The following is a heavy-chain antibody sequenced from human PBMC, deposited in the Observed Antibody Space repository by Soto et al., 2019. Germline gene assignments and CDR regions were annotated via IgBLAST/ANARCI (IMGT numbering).Heavy chain of an antibody. D-gene: IGHD3-3*01. J-gene: IGHJ6*03. CDR2: MNPNSGNT. Sequence: ASVKVSFKASGYTFTSYDINWVRQATGQGLVWMGWMNPNSGNTGYAQKFQGRVTMTRNTSISTAYMELSSLRSEDTAVYYCARADFSIFGVVNYYYYMDVWGKGTTVTVSS. CDR1: GYTFTSYD. CDR3: ARADFSIFGVVNYYYYMDV. V-gene: IGHV1-8*01.